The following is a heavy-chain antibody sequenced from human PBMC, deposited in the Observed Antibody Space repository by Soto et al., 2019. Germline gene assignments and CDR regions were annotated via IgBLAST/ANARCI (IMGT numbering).Heavy chain of an antibody. CDR3: TRTVTTSFLDYYGMDV. CDR2: IRSKANSYAT. D-gene: IGHD4-4*01. J-gene: IGHJ6*02. Sequence: GGSLRLSCAASGFTFSSYSMNWVRQAPGKGLEWVGRIRSKANSYATAYAASVKGRFTISRDDSKNTAYLQMNSLKTEDTAVYYCTRTVTTSFLDYYGMDVWGQGTTVTVSS. V-gene: IGHV3-73*01. CDR1: GFTFSSYS.